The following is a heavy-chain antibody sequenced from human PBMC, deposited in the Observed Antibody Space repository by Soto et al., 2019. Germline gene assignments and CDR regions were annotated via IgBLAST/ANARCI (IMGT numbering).Heavy chain of an antibody. CDR3: AKSYFFSWYDS. CDR2: VSSSADAT. D-gene: IGHD3-10*01. Sequence: GGSLRLSCAASGFIFSSYDMAWVRQAPGKGLEWVSTVSSSADATQYADSVKGRFTISRDNSKNALYLEMNNLGDEDTATYYCAKSYFFSWYDSWGQGTLVTVSS. J-gene: IGHJ5*01. CDR1: GFIFSSYD. V-gene: IGHV3-23*01.